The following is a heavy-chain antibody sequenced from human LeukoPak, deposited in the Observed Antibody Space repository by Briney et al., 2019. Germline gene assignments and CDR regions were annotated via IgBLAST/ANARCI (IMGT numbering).Heavy chain of an antibody. Sequence: SVKVSCKASGGAFSSYAISWVRQALGQGLEWMGGIIPIFGTANYAQKFQGRVTITADESTSTAYMELSSLRSEDTAVYYCAREGGNNYVLWGQGTLVTVSS. D-gene: IGHD3-10*02. J-gene: IGHJ4*02. CDR2: IIPIFGTA. V-gene: IGHV1-69*13. CDR1: GGAFSSYA. CDR3: AREGGNNYVL.